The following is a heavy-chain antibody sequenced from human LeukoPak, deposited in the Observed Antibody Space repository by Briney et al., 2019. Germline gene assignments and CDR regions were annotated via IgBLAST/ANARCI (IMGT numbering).Heavy chain of an antibody. CDR3: ARDPSLRVTLDY. J-gene: IGHJ4*02. V-gene: IGHV3-33*05. CDR1: GFTFTPYV. CDR2: ISYDGGQK. Sequence: GGSLRLSCTASGFTFTPYVFHWVRQAPGKGLEWVALISYDGGQKYYADSVKGRFTISRDNTKNTLDLQMNSLRVEDTAVYYCARDPSLRVTLDYWGQGTLVTVSS. D-gene: IGHD4-4*01.